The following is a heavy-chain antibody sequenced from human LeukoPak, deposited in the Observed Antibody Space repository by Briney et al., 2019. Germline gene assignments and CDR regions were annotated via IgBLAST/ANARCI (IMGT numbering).Heavy chain of an antibody. D-gene: IGHD1-1*01. CDR2: ISSSGSTI. CDR3: ARANWKYHYFEY. CDR1: GFTFSSYD. J-gene: IGHJ4*02. V-gene: IGHV3-48*03. Sequence: GGSLRLSCAASGFTFSSYDMNWVRQAPGKGLEWVSYISSSGSTIYYADSVKGRFTISRDNAKNSLYLQMNSLRAEDTAVYYCARANWKYHYFEYWGQGTLVTVSS.